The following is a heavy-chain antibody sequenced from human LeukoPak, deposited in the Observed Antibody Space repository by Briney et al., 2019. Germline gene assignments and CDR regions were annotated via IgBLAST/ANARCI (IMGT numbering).Heavy chain of an antibody. Sequence: GRSLRLSCTASGFNFGSDAMHWVRQAPGKGLEWVAFIWSDGSNDHYADSVKGRFTISRDNSKNTVCLQMNSLRAEDTAVYYCARDVRSLDYWGQGTLVTVSS. V-gene: IGHV3-33*01. CDR1: GFNFGSDA. D-gene: IGHD3-16*01. CDR3: ARDVRSLDY. J-gene: IGHJ4*02. CDR2: IWSDGSND.